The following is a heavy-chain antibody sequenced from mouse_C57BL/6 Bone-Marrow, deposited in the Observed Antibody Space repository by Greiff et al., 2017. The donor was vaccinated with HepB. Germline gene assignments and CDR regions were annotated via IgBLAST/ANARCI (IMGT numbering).Heavy chain of an antibody. J-gene: IGHJ4*01. V-gene: IGHV1-5*01. CDR2: IYPGNSDT. CDR3: TRYAVVAPSYAMDY. D-gene: IGHD1-1*01. Sequence: EVHLVESGTVLARPGASVKMSCKTSGYTFTSYWMHWVKQRPGQGLEWIGAIYPGNSDTSYNQKFKGKAKLTAVTSASTAYMELSSLTNEDSAVYYCTRYAVVAPSYAMDYWGQGTSVTVSS. CDR1: GYTFTSYW.